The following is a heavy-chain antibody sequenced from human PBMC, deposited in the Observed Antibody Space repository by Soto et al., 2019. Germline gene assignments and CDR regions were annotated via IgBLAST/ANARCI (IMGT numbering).Heavy chain of an antibody. CDR1: GLTFNNAW. D-gene: IGHD3-3*01. Sequence: GGSLRLSCVVSGLTFNNAWMTWVRQAPGKGLEWVGRIKSKTDGAATEFAAPVEGRFTLSRDDSKNTAYLEMNSLKTEDTAGYYCISPPPLYDFWSGSYYYMDVWGKGTTVTVSS. CDR2: IKSKTDGAAT. J-gene: IGHJ6*03. V-gene: IGHV3-15*07. CDR3: ISPPPLYDFWSGSYYYMDV.